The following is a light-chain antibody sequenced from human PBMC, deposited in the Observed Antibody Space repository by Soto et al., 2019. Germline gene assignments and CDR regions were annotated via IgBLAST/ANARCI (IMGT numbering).Light chain of an antibody. CDR2: DAS. Sequence: EIVLTQSPATLSLSPAERATLSCRASQSVSSYLAWYQQKPGQAPRLLIYDASNRATGIPARFSGRGSGTDFTLTISSLEPEDFAVYYCQQRSNWPPMYTFGQGTKLEIK. V-gene: IGKV3-11*01. CDR3: QQRSNWPPMYT. J-gene: IGKJ2*01. CDR1: QSVSSY.